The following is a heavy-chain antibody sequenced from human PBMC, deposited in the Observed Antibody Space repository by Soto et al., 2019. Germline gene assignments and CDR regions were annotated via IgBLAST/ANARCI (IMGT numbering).Heavy chain of an antibody. D-gene: IGHD1-26*01. Sequence: QVQLVQSGAEVKKSGASVMVSCKASGYTFTGYYIHWVRQAPGQGLEWMGWINPNNGGTNYVQKFQGRVTTTRDTSISKAYMELRRLTSDDTAVYYCARDLPIVGTTTWDYWGQGTLVTVSS. CDR1: GYTFTGYY. J-gene: IGHJ4*02. V-gene: IGHV1-2*02. CDR3: ARDLPIVGTTTWDY. CDR2: INPNNGGT.